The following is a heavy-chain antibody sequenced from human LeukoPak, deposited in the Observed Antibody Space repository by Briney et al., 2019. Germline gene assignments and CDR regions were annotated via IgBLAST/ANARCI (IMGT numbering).Heavy chain of an antibody. D-gene: IGHD3-3*01. V-gene: IGHV4-34*01. CDR2: TNHSGST. Sequence: SETLSLTCAVYGGSFSGYYWSWIRQPPGKGLEWIGETNHSGSTNYNPSLKSRVTISVDTSKNQFSLKLSSVTAADTAVYYCAIGVAIDYWGQGTLVTVSS. J-gene: IGHJ4*02. CDR3: AIGVAIDY. CDR1: GGSFSGYY.